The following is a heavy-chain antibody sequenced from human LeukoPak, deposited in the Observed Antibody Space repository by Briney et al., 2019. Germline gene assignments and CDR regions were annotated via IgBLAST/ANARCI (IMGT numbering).Heavy chain of an antibody. D-gene: IGHD2-2*01. J-gene: IGHJ5*02. CDR3: ARRTYCSSTSCSSGWFDP. V-gene: IGHV3-23*01. CDR1: GFTFSSYA. CDR2: ISGSGGST. Sequence: GGSLRLSCAASGFTFSSYAMSWVRQAPGKGLEWVSGISGSGGSTYYADSVKGRFTISRDNSKNTLYLQMNSLRAEDTAVYYCARRTYCSSTSCSSGWFDPWGQGTLITVSS.